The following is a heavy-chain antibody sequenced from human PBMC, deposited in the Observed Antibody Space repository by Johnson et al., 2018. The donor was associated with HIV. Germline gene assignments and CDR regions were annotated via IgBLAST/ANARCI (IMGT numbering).Heavy chain of an antibody. J-gene: IGHJ3*02. V-gene: IGHV3-23*04. CDR3: ARVGVSGYDLAAFDI. CDR2: ISGSGGST. CDR1: GFTFSSYA. D-gene: IGHD5-12*01. Sequence: VQLVESGGGLVQPGGSLRLSCAASGFTFSSYAMNWVRQAPGKGLEWVSVISGSGGSTYYVDSVKGRFNLSRDSSKNTLYLQMNSLRAEDTAVYYCARVGVSGYDLAAFDIWGQGTMVTVSS.